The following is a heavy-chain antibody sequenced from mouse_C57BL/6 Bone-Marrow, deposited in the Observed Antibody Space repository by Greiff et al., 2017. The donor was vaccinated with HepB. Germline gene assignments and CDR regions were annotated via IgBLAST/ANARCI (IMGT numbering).Heavy chain of an antibody. D-gene: IGHD1-1*01. J-gene: IGHJ2*01. CDR1: GFNIKNTY. CDR2: IDPANGNT. Sequence: VQLKQSVAELVRPGASVKLSCTASGFNIKNTYMHWVKQRPEQGLEWIGRIDPANGNTKYAPKFQGKATITADTSSNTAYLQLSSLTSEDTAIYYCARFITTVVATDYFDYWGQGTTLTVSS. V-gene: IGHV14-3*01. CDR3: ARFITTVVATDYFDY.